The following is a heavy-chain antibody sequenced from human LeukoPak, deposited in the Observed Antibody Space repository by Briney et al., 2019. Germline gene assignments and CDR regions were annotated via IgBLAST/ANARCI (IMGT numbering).Heavy chain of an antibody. CDR1: GFTFSSYS. J-gene: IGHJ4*02. V-gene: IGHV3-21*01. CDR3: ARGYYYDSSGYYYVY. Sequence: PGGSLRLSCAASGFTFSSYSMNWVRQVPGKGLEWVSSISSSSSYIYYADSVKGRFTISRDNAKNSLYLQMNSLRAEDTAVYYCARGYYYDSSGYYYVYWGQGTLVTVSS. D-gene: IGHD3-22*01. CDR2: ISSSSSYI.